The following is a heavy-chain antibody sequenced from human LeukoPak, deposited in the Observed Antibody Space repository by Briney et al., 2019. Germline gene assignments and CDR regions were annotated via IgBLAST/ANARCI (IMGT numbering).Heavy chain of an antibody. CDR2: LSGSGITT. CDR1: GFTFSNSA. D-gene: IGHD6-19*01. Sequence: GGPLRLSCAASGFTFSNSAMSWVRQAPGKGLEWVSTLSGSGITTYYADFVKGRFTISRDNSKNTLYLQMNSLRAEDTAVYYCAKGIYSSGWSYFDYWGHGTLVTVSS. J-gene: IGHJ4*01. V-gene: IGHV3-23*01. CDR3: AKGIYSSGWSYFDY.